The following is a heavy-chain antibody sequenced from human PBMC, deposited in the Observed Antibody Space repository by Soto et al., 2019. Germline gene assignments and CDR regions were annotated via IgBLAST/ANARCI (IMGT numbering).Heavy chain of an antibody. D-gene: IGHD3-3*01. CDR2: IYYSGST. CDR1: GGSISSYY. Sequence: KPSETPSLTCTVSGGSISSYYWSWIRQPPGKGLEWIGYIYYSGSTNYNPSLKSRVTISVDTSKNQFSLKLSSVTAADTAVYYCARVGYDFWSGYFGYGMDVWGQGTTVTVSS. J-gene: IGHJ6*02. V-gene: IGHV4-59*01. CDR3: ARVGYDFWSGYFGYGMDV.